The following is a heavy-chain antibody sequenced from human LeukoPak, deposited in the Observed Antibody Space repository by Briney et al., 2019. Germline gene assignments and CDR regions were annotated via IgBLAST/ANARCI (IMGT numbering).Heavy chain of an antibody. J-gene: IGHJ6*02. CDR2: IIPIFGTA. D-gene: IGHD5-24*01. V-gene: IGHV1-69*13. CDR1: GGTFSSYA. CDR3: ARVVLGRRWLQTSYYYGMDV. Sequence: SVKVSCKASGGTFSSYAISWVRQAPGQGLEWMGGIIPIFGTANYAQKFQGRVTITADESTSTAYLELSSLTSEDTAVYYCARVVLGRRWLQTSYYYGMDVWGQGTTVTVSS.